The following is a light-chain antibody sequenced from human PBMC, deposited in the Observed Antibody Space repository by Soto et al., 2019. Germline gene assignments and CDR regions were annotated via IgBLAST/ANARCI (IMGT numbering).Light chain of an antibody. CDR3: SSYTTTSTWV. J-gene: IGLJ3*02. CDR1: SSDIGGYTY. V-gene: IGLV2-14*01. Sequence: QSVLTQPASVSGSPGQSITISCTGTSSDIGGYTYVSWYQQHPGKVPKLMIYEVSNRPSGVSTRFPGSKSGNTASLTISGLQAEDEADYYCSSYTTTSTWVFGGGTKVTVL. CDR2: EVS.